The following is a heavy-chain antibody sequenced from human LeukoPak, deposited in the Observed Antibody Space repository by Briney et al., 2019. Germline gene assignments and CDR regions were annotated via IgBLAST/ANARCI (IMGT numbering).Heavy chain of an antibody. CDR2: ISWYSGSI. CDR3: AKDIKVLVATGFDY. D-gene: IGHD5-12*01. V-gene: IGHV3-9*01. Sequence: GRSLRLSCAASGFTFDDYAMHWVRQAPGTGLGRVSGISWYSGSIGYADSVKGRFTISRDNAKNSLYLQMNSLRAEDTALYYCAKDIKVLVATGFDYWGQGTLVTVSS. J-gene: IGHJ4*02. CDR1: GFTFDDYA.